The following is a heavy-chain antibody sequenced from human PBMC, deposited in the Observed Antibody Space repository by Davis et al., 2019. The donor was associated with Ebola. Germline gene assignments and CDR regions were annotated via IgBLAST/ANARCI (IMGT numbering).Heavy chain of an antibody. CDR3: AREGGNSYFDF. V-gene: IGHV4-34*01. J-gene: IGHJ4*02. CDR2: INHSGST. CDR1: GGSFSSYY. Sequence: SETLSLTCTVSGGSFSSYYWSWIRQPPGKGLEWIGEINHSGSTNYNPSLKSRVSISVDTSKNQFSLKLTSMTIADTAVYYCAREGGNSYFDFWGQGILVTVSS. D-gene: IGHD4-23*01.